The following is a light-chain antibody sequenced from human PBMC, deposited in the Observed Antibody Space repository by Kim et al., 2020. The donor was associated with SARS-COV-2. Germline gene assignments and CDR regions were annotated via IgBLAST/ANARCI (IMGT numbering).Light chain of an antibody. CDR3: ASWDDNLSGEL. CDR1: SSNIGANY. J-gene: IGLJ3*02. V-gene: IGLV1-47*01. CDR2: KND. Sequence: QSVLTQPPSASGTAGQSVTLSCSGGSSNIGANYVYWYQHLPGTAPRLLMHKNDQRPSGVPDRFSGSKSGTSASLAISGLRSEDEADYYCASWDDNLSGELFGGGTQLTVL.